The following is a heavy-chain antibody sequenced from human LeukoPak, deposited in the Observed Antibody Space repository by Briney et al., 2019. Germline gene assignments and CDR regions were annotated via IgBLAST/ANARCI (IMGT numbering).Heavy chain of an antibody. CDR2: ISAYNGNT. J-gene: IGHJ5*02. D-gene: IGHD3-10*01. CDR3: ARGAGNYYGSGSYVWFDP. Sequence: ASVTVSCKASGYTFTSYGISWVRQAPGQGLEWMGWISAYNGNTNYAQKLQGRVTMTTDTSTSTAYMELRSLRSDDTAVYYCARGAGNYYGSGSYVWFDPWGQGTLVTVSS. V-gene: IGHV1-18*01. CDR1: GYTFTSYG.